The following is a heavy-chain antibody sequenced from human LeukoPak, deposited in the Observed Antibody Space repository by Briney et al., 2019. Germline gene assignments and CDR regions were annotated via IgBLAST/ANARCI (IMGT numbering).Heavy chain of an antibody. CDR3: TRDNHHYGDYDY. CDR2: ISGDGDRT. D-gene: IGHD4-17*01. J-gene: IGHJ4*02. V-gene: IGHV3-43*02. Sequence: GGSLRLSCAASGINFNTYAMHWVRQAPGKGLEWVSLISGDGDRTSYADSVKGRFTISRDNDKNSLYLQMNRLRTEDTALYYCTRDNHHYGDYDYWGQGTLVTVSS. CDR1: GINFNTYA.